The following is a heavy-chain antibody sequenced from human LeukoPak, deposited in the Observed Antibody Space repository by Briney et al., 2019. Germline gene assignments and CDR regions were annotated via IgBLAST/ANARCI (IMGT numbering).Heavy chain of an antibody. CDR3: ARGATAAGTAYYFDY. CDR1: GGSISSYY. D-gene: IGHD6-13*01. J-gene: IGHJ4*02. V-gene: IGHV4-59*01. CDR2: IYYSGST. Sequence: SSETLSLTCTVSGGSISSYYWSWIRQPPGKGLEWIGYIYYSGSTNYNPSLKSRVTISVDTSKNQFSLKLSSVTAADTAVYYCARGATAAGTAYYFDYWGQGTLVTASS.